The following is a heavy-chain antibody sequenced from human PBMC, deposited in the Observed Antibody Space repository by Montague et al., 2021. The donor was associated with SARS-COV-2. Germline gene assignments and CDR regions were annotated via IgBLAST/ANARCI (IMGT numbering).Heavy chain of an antibody. CDR1: GDSINSRYYY. Sequence: SETLSLTCSVSGDSINSRYYYCGWVRQPPGKGLEWIGSIDYSGSTSYNPSLKSRVTLSVDTSKNHFSLKLTSVAAADTAVYFCAIHGGRGPVALDWFDPWGQGTLVAVSS. V-gene: IGHV4-39*01. D-gene: IGHD3-10*01. CDR2: IDYSGST. J-gene: IGHJ5*02. CDR3: AIHGGRGPVALDWFDP.